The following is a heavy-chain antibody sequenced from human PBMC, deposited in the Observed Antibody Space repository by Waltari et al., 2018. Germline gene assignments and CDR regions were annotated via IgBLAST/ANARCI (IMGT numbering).Heavy chain of an antibody. CDR1: GYTFTAND. J-gene: IGHJ4*02. CDR2: INPNGGGT. D-gene: IGHD4-17*01. CDR3: AGARVPFGDIVTATFDY. V-gene: IGHV1-2*02. Sequence: QVQLVQSGPEVKKPGSSVKVSCKASGYTFTANDLNWVRQAPGQGLEWRGWINPNGGGTNGAQEFQGGVTLTRDTSISTSYLVVSGIRSDDTAVYYCAGARVPFGDIVTATFDYWGQGSLVTVSS.